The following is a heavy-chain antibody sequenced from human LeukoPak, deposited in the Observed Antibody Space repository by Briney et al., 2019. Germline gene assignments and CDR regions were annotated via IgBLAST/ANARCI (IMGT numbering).Heavy chain of an antibody. D-gene: IGHD3-22*01. CDR2: ISAHNGKT. CDR1: GYTFTSYG. CDR3: ARGRGFYDSSAYYRFDY. J-gene: IGHJ4*02. V-gene: IGHV1-18*01. Sequence: ASVKVSCKASGYTFTSYGISWVRQAPGQGLEWLGWISAHNGKTNYAQKFQDRVTMTTDTSTRTAYMELRGLRSDDTAVYYCARGRGFYDSSAYYRFDYWGQGTLVTVSS.